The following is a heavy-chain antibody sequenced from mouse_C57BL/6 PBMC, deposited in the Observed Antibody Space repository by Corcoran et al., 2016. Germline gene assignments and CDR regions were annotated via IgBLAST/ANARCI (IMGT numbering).Heavy chain of an antibody. CDR1: GYTFTDYY. D-gene: IGHD1-1*01. CDR2: INPYNGGT. Sequence: EVQLQQSGPVLVKPGASVKMSCKASGYTFTDYYMNWVKQSHGKSLEWIGVINPYNGGTSYNQKFKGKATLTVDKSSSTAYMELNSLTSEDSAVYYCARKGVTTVVSYYFDYWCQGTTLTVSS. J-gene: IGHJ2*01. V-gene: IGHV1-19*01. CDR3: ARKGVTTVVSYYFDY.